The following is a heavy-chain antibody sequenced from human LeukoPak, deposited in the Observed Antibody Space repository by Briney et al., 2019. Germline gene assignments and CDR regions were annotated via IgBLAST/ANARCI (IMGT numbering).Heavy chain of an antibody. CDR1: GYSFTSYW. CDR3: ARDREAYYDSSGYHPYYFDY. J-gene: IGHJ4*02. D-gene: IGHD3-22*01. V-gene: IGHV5-51*01. Sequence: GESLKISCKGSGYSFTSYWIGWVRQMPGKGLEWMGIIYPGDSDTRYSPSFQGQVTISADKSISTAYLQWSSLKASDTAMYYCARDREAYYDSSGYHPYYFDYWGQGTLVTVSS. CDR2: IYPGDSDT.